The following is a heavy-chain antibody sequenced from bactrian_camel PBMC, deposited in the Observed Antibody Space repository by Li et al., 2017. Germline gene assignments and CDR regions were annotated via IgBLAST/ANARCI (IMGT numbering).Heavy chain of an antibody. J-gene: IGHJ4*01. Sequence: VQLVESGGGSVQAGGSLRLSCTVSGYTFSRNCLGWFRQAPGKEREGVAIIHTGGGSTYYADSVKGRFTISRDNAKNTVYLQMDSLKPEDTGLYYCGAGDGRAGYCTDYWGQGTQVTVS. V-gene: IGHV3S40*01. CDR3: GAGDGRAGYCTDY. CDR2: IHTGGGST. D-gene: IGHD6*01. CDR1: GYTFSRNC.